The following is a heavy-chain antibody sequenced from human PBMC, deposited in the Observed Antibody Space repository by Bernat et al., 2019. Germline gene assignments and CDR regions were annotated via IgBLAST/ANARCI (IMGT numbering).Heavy chain of an antibody. V-gene: IGHV3-30*18. CDR3: AKVVVGYYSGSGGYTDV. J-gene: IGHJ6*03. CDR2: ISYDTSDT. CDR1: GFTFSSYA. Sequence: QVQLVESGGDMVQPGRSLRLSCEASGFTFSSYAMHWVRQAPGKWLEWLAVISYDTSDTYYADSVKGRFTISRDNSKNTVYMQMNSLRAEDTAVYYCAKVVVGYYSGSGGYTDVWGKGTTVTVSS. D-gene: IGHD3-10*01.